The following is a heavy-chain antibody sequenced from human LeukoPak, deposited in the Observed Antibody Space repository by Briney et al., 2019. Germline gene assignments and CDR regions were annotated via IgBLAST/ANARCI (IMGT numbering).Heavy chain of an antibody. Sequence: GGSLRLSCAASGFTFSSYAMSWVRLAPGKGLEWVSAISGSGGSTYYADSVKGRFTISIDNSKNTLYLQINSLRAEDTAVYYGAKDVCTRDTSCYHSDYWCQGTLVTVSS. CDR2: ISGSGGST. CDR1: GFTFSSYA. CDR3: AKDVCTRDTSCYHSDY. D-gene: IGHD2-2*01. J-gene: IGHJ4*02. V-gene: IGHV3-23*01.